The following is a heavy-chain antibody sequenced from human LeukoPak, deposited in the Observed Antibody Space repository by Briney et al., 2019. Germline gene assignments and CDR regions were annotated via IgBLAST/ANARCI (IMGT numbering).Heavy chain of an antibody. V-gene: IGHV4-59*01. CDR1: GGSISSYY. J-gene: IGHJ6*02. Sequence: SETLSLTCTVSGGSISSYYWSWIRQPPGKGLEWIGYIYYSGSTNYNPSLKSRVTISVDTSKNQFSLKLSSVTAADTAVYYCARGTTSYYYYGMDVWGQGTTVTVSS. CDR2: IYYSGST. CDR3: ARGTTSYYYYGMDV. D-gene: IGHD4-17*01.